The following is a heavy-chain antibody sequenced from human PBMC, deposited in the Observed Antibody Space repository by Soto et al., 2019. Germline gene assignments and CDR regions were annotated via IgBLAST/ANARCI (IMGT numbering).Heavy chain of an antibody. Sequence: SETLSLTCNVSGDSISSSFYYWGWIRQAPEKGLEWIGSVYYSGSTYYNPSLKSRVSVTVDTSKNQFSLKLGSVTAADTAIYYCVRDSPIGSTFSGYDGIDYWGQGTLVTVSS. CDR3: VRDSPIGSTFSGYDGIDY. V-gene: IGHV4-39*02. CDR1: GDSISSSFYY. D-gene: IGHD5-12*01. CDR2: VYYSGST. J-gene: IGHJ4*02.